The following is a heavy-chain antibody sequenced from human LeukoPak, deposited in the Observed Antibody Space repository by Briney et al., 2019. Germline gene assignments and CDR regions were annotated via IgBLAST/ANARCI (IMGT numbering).Heavy chain of an antibody. Sequence: GGSLRLSCAASGFTFSSYWMHWVRQAPGEGLVWVSRINSDGSSTSYADSVKGRFTISRDNAKNTLYLQMNSLRAEDTAVYYCASHIRRDGYNYGHAFDIWGQGTMVTVSS. J-gene: IGHJ3*02. CDR1: GFTFSSYW. CDR3: ASHIRRDGYNYGHAFDI. D-gene: IGHD5-24*01. CDR2: INSDGSST. V-gene: IGHV3-74*01.